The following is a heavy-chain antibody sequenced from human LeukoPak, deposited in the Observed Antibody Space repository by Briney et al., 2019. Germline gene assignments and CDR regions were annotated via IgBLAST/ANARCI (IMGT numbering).Heavy chain of an antibody. CDR1: GYTFTSYY. CDR3: ARVLGIGMATII. J-gene: IGHJ4*02. D-gene: IGHD5-24*01. Sequence: GASVKVSCKASGYTFTSYYMHWVRQAPGQGLEWMGWINPNSGGTNYAQKFQGRVTMTRDTSISTAYMELSRLRSDDTAVYYCARVLGIGMATIIWGQGTLVTVSS. CDR2: INPNSGGT. V-gene: IGHV1-2*02.